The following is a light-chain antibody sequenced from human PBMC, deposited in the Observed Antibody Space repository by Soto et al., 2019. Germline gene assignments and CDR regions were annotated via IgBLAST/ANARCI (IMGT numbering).Light chain of an antibody. CDR2: EVS. V-gene: IGLV2-14*01. CDR1: SSDVGAYNY. CDR3: SSYTSSDTLV. J-gene: IGLJ2*01. Sequence: QSTLTQPPSASGSPGQSVTISCTGTSSDVGAYNYVAWYQQRPGKAPKLMISEVSNRPSGVSNRFSGSKSGNTASLTISGLQAEDEADYYCSSYTSSDTLVFGAGTKVTVL.